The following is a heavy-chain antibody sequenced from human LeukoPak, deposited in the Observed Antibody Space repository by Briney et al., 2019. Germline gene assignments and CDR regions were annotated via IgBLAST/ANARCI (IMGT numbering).Heavy chain of an antibody. V-gene: IGHV4-34*01. CDR1: GGSVSGYY. CDR2: INHSGST. J-gene: IGHJ6*02. D-gene: IGHD6-13*01. CDR3: ARGQGSSWYRTYYYYGMDV. Sequence: SETLSLTCTVSGGSVSGYYWSWIRQPPGEGLEWSGEINHSGSTNYNPSLKRRVTISVDTSKNQFSLKLSSVTAADTAVYYCARGQGSSWYRTYYYYGMDVWGQGTTVTVSS.